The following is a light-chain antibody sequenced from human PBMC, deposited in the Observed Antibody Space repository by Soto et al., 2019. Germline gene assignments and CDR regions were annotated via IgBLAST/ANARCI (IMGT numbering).Light chain of an antibody. V-gene: IGLV2-23*01. CDR1: SNDVGSYNF. Sequence: QSALTQPASVSGSPGQSITISCTGTSNDVGSYNFVSWYQQHPGQAPKLMIYEATKRPSGVSNRFSGSKSGNTASLTISGLQAEDEADYHCSSYAGSRILIFGGGTKLTVL. J-gene: IGLJ2*01. CDR2: EAT. CDR3: SSYAGSRILI.